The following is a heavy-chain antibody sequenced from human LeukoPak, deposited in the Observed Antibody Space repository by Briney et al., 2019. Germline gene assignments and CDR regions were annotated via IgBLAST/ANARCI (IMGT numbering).Heavy chain of an antibody. Sequence: SETLSLTCTVSGGSISSSSYYWGWIRQPPGKGLEWIGRIHTSGSTNYNPSLKSRVTISADTSKKQLSLRLSSVTAADTAVYYCARGEWLPSVKGDLYYYYMDVWGKGTTVTISS. J-gene: IGHJ6*03. CDR3: ARGEWLPSVKGDLYYYYMDV. D-gene: IGHD5-12*01. CDR1: GGSISSSSYY. V-gene: IGHV4-39*07. CDR2: IHTSGST.